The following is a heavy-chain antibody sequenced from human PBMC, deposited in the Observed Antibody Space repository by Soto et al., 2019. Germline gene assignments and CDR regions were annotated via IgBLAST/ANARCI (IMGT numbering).Heavy chain of an antibody. J-gene: IGHJ5*02. CDR2: ISYDGSNK. V-gene: IGHV3-30*18. Sequence: GGSLRLSCAASGFTFSSYGMHWVRQAPGKGLEWVAVISYDGSNKYYADSVKGRFTISRDNSKNTLYLQMNSLRAEDTAVYYCAKDSSSWTTGPLNWFDPWGQGTLVTVS. CDR3: AKDSSSWTTGPLNWFDP. CDR1: GFTFSSYG. D-gene: IGHD6-13*01.